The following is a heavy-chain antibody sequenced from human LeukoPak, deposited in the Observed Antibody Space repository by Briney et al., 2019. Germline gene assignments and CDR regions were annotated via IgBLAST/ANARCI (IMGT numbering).Heavy chain of an antibody. D-gene: IGHD1-26*01. CDR2: IYTSGST. J-gene: IGHJ6*03. Sequence: SETLSLTCTVSGGSISSYYWSWIRQPPGKGLEWIGYIYTSGSTNYNPSLKSRVTISVDTSKNQFSLKLSSVTAADTAVYYCASYSGSYYSPVANYYYYHMDVWGKGTTVTVSS. V-gene: IGHV4-4*09. CDR3: ASYSGSYYSPVANYYYYHMDV. CDR1: GGSISSYY.